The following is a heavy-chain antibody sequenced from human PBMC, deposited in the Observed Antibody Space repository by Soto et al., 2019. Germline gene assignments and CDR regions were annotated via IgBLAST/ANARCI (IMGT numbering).Heavy chain of an antibody. V-gene: IGHV3-11*01. Sequence: QVQLVASGGDLVKPGGSLRLSCAASGYTFSDYYMSWIRQAPGKGLEWISYIDTSGTKIYYADSVKGRFTITRDNAKNSLYLEMNSLRDEDTAVYYCASHYEMWSGYLSPVDYWGQGTLVTVSS. CDR2: IDTSGTKI. J-gene: IGHJ4*02. D-gene: IGHD3-3*01. CDR1: GYTFSDYY. CDR3: ASHYEMWSGYLSPVDY.